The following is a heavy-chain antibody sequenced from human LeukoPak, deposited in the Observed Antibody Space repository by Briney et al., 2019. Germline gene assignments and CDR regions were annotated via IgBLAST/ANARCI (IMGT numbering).Heavy chain of an antibody. CDR1: GFTFSSYA. J-gene: IGHJ4*02. Sequence: PGGSLRLSCAASGFTFSSYAMSCVRQAPGKGLEWVSATSGSGGSTYYADSVRGRFTISRDNSENTLYLQMNSLRAEDTAVYYCAKNKLRGWYGSYYFDYWGQGTLVTVSS. V-gene: IGHV3-23*01. CDR3: AKNKLRGWYGSYYFDY. D-gene: IGHD6-19*01. CDR2: TSGSGGST.